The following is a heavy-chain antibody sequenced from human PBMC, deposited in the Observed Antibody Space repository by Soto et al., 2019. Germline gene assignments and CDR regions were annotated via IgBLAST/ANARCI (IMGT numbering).Heavy chain of an antibody. J-gene: IGHJ5*02. CDR3: AIEGSSGSYWMADP. Sequence: QAQLGHSGAEVKKPGSSVKVSCKASGGTFSSDGVTWVRQAPGHGLEWMGRIIPILGIPNYAQKFQGRVTITADKSTSTADMDLTSFKSEDAAVYYCAIEGSSGSYWMADPGGQGPQVTVSS. V-gene: IGHV1-69*04. D-gene: IGHD1-26*01. CDR1: GGTFSSDG. CDR2: IIPILGIP.